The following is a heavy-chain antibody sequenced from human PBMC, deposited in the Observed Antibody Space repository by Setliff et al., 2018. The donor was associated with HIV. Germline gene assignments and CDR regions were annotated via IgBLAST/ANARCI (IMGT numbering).Heavy chain of an antibody. J-gene: IGHJ4*02. Sequence: ASVKVSCKASGYTFTSYDINWVRQAPGQGLEWMGWMNPNSGNTGYAREFQGRITMTRNTSITTAYMELSSLGSEDTAVYYCARVIGYFSGWYLKYWGQGTPVTVSS. D-gene: IGHD6-19*01. CDR1: GYTFTSYD. V-gene: IGHV1-8*02. CDR2: MNPNSGNT. CDR3: ARVIGYFSGWYLKY.